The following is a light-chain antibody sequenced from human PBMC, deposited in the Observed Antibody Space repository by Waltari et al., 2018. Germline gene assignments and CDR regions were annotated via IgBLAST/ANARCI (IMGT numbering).Light chain of an antibody. CDR2: KGI. Sequence: QTVVTQEPSLSVSPGGTVTPTCALSSGSVSSTSYPTWYQQTPGQPPRTLVYKGISRSSGVPDRFSCSILGNTAALTITGAHADDESDYYCSMYMGSGVWVFGGGTKLTIL. V-gene: IGLV8-61*01. J-gene: IGLJ3*02. CDR3: SMYMGSGVWV. CDR1: SGSVSSTSY.